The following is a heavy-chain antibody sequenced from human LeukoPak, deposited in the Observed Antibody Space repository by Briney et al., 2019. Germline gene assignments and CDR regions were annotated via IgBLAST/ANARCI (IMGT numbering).Heavy chain of an antibody. D-gene: IGHD6-19*01. CDR1: GFTFDDYA. J-gene: IGHJ4*02. CDR2: ISWNSGSI. Sequence: HPGRSLRLSCAASGFTFDDYAMHWVRQAPGKGLEWVSGISWNSGSIGYADSVKGRFTISRDNAKNSLYLQMNSLRAEDMALYYCAKEWRSGWSEPDYWGQGTLVTVSS. V-gene: IGHV3-9*03. CDR3: AKEWRSGWSEPDY.